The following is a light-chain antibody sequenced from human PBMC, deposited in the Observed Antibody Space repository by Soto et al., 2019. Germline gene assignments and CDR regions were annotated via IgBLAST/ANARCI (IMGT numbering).Light chain of an antibody. V-gene: IGKV1-9*01. CDR1: QGISSY. CDR3: QQLNSYPPYT. CDR2: AAS. J-gene: IGKJ2*01. Sequence: DIQLTQSPSFLSASVGDRVTITCRASQGISSYLAWYQQKPGKGPKLLIYAASTLQSGVPSRFSGSGSGTEFTLTISSLQPEDFATYYCQQLNSYPPYTFGQGTKLEIK.